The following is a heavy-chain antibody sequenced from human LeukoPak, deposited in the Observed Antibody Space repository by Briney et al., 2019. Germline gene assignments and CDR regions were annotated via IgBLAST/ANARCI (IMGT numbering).Heavy chain of an antibody. J-gene: IGHJ4*02. Sequence: PGGSLRLSCVASGFTFSNYYLHWIRQAPGKGLEWVSYISSNGRTTYYADSVQGRFTISRDNASNSLHLQMNRLRAEDTAVYYCARESSRIAVIPAAKYWGQGALVTVSS. CDR1: GFTFSNYY. D-gene: IGHD2-2*01. V-gene: IGHV3-11*01. CDR2: ISSNGRTT. CDR3: ARESSRIAVIPAAKY.